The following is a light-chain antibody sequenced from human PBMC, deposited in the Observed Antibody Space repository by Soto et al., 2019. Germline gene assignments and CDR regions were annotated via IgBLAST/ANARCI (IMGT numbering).Light chain of an antibody. Sequence: DVQMTQSPSSLSASVGDRVTITCRASQSISNYLNWYQQTPGKAPKLLIYTASSLQTGVPSRFSGSGSGTDFPLNISSLHPEDFATYYCQQTYITPRTFGQGTKVEIK. CDR2: TAS. CDR3: QQTYITPRT. CDR1: QSISNY. J-gene: IGKJ1*01. V-gene: IGKV1-39*01.